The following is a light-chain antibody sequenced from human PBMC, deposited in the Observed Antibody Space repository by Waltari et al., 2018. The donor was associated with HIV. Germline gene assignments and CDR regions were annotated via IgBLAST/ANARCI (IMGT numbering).Light chain of an antibody. CDR1: NSDVGFHNL. CDR2: GVV. J-gene: IGLJ3*02. Sequence: SALTQPASVSGSPGQSITISCTGTNSDVGFHNLVSWYRHHPGKAPQLVIYGVVSRPSGVSVRFPGSRSGNTASLPIPTLQAEDEADYYCSSYTNTDTRVFGGGTKLTVL. V-gene: IGLV2-14*01. CDR3: SSYTNTDTRV.